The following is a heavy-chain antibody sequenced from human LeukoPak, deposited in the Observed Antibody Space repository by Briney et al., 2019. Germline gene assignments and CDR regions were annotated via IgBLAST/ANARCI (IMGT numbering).Heavy chain of an antibody. D-gene: IGHD1-14*01. J-gene: IGHJ4*02. Sequence: GGSLRLSCAASGFSFSSYDMHWVRQAPGKGLEWVAIIWLDGSAEYYGDSVKGRFTVSRDNSMNTLYLQMDSLRVEDTAVYYCARDLNREDFDYWGQGTLVAVSS. V-gene: IGHV3-33*01. CDR3: ARDLNREDFDY. CDR1: GFSFSSYD. CDR2: IWLDGSAE.